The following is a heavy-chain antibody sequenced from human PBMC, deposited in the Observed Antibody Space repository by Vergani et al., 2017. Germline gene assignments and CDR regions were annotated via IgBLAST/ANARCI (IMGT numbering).Heavy chain of an antibody. CDR2: IYYSGST. J-gene: IGHJ6*03. D-gene: IGHD6-25*01. Sequence: QLQLQESGPGLVKPSETLSLTCTVSGGSISSSPYYWGWIRQPPGKGLEWIGSIYYSGSTYYNPSLKSRVTISVDTSKNQFSLKLSSVTAADTAVYYCAREGRGSARPGYYYYMDVWGKGTTVTVSS. V-gene: IGHV4-39*02. CDR1: GGSISSSPYY. CDR3: AREGRGSARPGYYYYMDV.